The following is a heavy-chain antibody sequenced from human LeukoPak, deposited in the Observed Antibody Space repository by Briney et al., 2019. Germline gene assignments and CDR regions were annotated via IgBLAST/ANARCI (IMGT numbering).Heavy chain of an antibody. Sequence: SETLSLTCTVSGGSISSYYWNWIRQPPGKGLEWIGYIYNTGSTNYNPSLKSRVAISVDTSKNQFSLKLSSVTAADTAVYYCARYRSSGYVGQWGQGTLVTVSP. J-gene: IGHJ4*02. CDR3: ARYRSSGYVGQ. CDR2: IYNTGST. V-gene: IGHV4-59*01. D-gene: IGHD3-22*01. CDR1: GGSISSYY.